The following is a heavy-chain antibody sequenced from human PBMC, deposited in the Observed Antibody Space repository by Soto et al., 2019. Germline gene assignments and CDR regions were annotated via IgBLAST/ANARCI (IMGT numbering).Heavy chain of an antibody. J-gene: IGHJ4*02. Sequence: GESLKISCQGSGYSFAGYWITWVRQKPGKGLEWMGRIDPSDSQTYYSPSFRGHVTISVTKSITTVFLQWSSLRASDTAMYYCARQIYDSDTGPNFQYYFNSWGQGTPVTVSS. CDR1: GYSFAGYW. CDR2: IDPSDSQT. D-gene: IGHD3-22*01. CDR3: ARQIYDSDTGPNFQYYFNS. V-gene: IGHV5-10-1*01.